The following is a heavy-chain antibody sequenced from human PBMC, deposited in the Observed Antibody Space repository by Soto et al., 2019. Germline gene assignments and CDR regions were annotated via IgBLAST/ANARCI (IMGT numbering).Heavy chain of an antibody. J-gene: IGHJ4*02. CDR2: IYSGGST. CDR1: GFTVSSNY. D-gene: IGHD3-10*01. V-gene: IGHV3-66*01. CDR3: ARDYYGSGSYRF. Sequence: EVQLVESGGGLVQPGGSLRLSCAASGFTVSSNYMSWVRQAPGKGLEWVSVIYSGGSTYYADSVKGRCTISRDNSKNTLYLQMNSLRAEDTAVYYCARDYYGSGSYRFWGQGTLVTVSS.